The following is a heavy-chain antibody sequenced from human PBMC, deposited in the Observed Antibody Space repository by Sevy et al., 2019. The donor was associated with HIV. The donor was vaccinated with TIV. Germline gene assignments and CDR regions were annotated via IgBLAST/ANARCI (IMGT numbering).Heavy chain of an antibody. V-gene: IGHV3-30*18. Sequence: GGSLRLSCAASGFTFSSYGMHWVRQAPGKGLEWVAVISYDGSNKYYADSVKGRFTISRDNSKNTLYLQMNSLRAEDTAVYYCAKGTSSGYDYWGQGTPVTVSS. CDR2: ISYDGSNK. CDR3: AKGTSSGYDY. D-gene: IGHD6-19*01. CDR1: GFTFSSYG. J-gene: IGHJ4*02.